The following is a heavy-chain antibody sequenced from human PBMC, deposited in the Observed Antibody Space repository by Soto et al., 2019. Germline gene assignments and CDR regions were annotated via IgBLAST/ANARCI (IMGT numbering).Heavy chain of an antibody. CDR1: GGSFSGYY. CDR3: GSSGGIFKHFDY. Sequence: PSETLSLTCAVYGGSFSGYYWSWIRQPPGKGLEWIGEIDHSGSTNYNPSLKSRVTISVDTSKNQFSLKLRSLRSDDTAVYYCGSSGGIFKHFDYWGQGTLVTVS. J-gene: IGHJ4*02. D-gene: IGHD2-15*01. CDR2: IDHSGST. V-gene: IGHV4-34*01.